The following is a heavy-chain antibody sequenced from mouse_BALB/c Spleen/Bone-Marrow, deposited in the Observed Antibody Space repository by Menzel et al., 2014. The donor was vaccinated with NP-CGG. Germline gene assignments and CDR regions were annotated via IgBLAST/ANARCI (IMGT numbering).Heavy chain of an antibody. Sequence: QVTLKESGAELVRPGASVKLSCKASGYTFTSYWINWVKQRPGQGLEWIGNIYPSDSYTNYNQKFKDKATLTADKSSSTAYMQLSSPTSEDSAVYYCTRDDGSFAYWGQGTLVTASA. J-gene: IGHJ3*01. CDR3: TRDDGSFAY. D-gene: IGHD2-3*01. V-gene: IGHV1-69*02. CDR2: IYPSDSYT. CDR1: GYTFTSYW.